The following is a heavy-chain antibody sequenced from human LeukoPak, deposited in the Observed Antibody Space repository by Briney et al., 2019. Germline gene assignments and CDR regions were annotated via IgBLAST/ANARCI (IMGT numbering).Heavy chain of an antibody. CDR2: ISYDGSNK. J-gene: IGHJ4*02. Sequence: PGGSLRLSCAASGFTFNFYTMHWVRQAPGKGLEWVAIISYDGSNKYYADSVKARFTISRDNSKNTLYLQMNSLRAEDTAVYYCAKIAAANCGGDCYSGAYYFDYWGQGTLVTVSS. CDR3: AKIAAANCGGDCYSGAYYFDY. CDR1: GFTFNFYT. D-gene: IGHD2-21*02. V-gene: IGHV3-30*18.